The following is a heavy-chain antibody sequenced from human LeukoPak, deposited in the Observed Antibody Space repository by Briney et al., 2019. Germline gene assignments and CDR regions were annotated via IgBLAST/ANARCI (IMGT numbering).Heavy chain of an antibody. V-gene: IGHV4-34*01. Sequence: SETLSLTCAVYGGSFSGYYWSWIRQPPGKGLEWIGEINHSGSTNYNPSLKSRVTISVDTSKNQFSLKLSSVTAADTAVYYCAREATVVTYYFDYWGQGTLVTVSS. J-gene: IGHJ4*02. D-gene: IGHD4-23*01. CDR3: AREATVVTYYFDY. CDR2: INHSGST. CDR1: GGSFSGYY.